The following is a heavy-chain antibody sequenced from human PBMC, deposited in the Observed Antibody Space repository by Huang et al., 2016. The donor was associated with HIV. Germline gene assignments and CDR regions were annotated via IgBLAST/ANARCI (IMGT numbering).Heavy chain of an antibody. CDR2: IYDSGNT. J-gene: IGHJ6*02. CDR1: GGSISSSSYY. Sequence: LQLQESGPGLVKSSETLSLICTVSGGSISSSSYYWGWIRQPPGKGPEWIGSIYDSGNTYYNPPLKGRVTISVDTSKNQFSLKVNSVTAADTAVYYCARHGRVAGHYYNNMDVWGRGTTVTVSS. CDR3: ARHGRVAGHYYNNMDV. D-gene: IGHD6-19*01. V-gene: IGHV4-39*01.